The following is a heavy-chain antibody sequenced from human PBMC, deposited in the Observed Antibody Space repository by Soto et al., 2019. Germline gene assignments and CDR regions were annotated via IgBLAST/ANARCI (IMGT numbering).Heavy chain of an antibody. CDR3: ARIGYCSSTTCHPAETFDY. D-gene: IGHD2-2*01. CDR2: IIPILDLT. V-gene: IGHV1-69*02. Sequence: QVHLVQSGAEVKKPGSSVKVSCTTSGGTFSSYTISWVRQAPGQGLEWMGRIIPILDLTNYAQKFQGRVTITADKFTSTAYMELYSLRSEDTAMYYCARIGYCSSTTCHPAETFDYWGQGTLVTVSS. J-gene: IGHJ4*02. CDR1: GGTFSSYT.